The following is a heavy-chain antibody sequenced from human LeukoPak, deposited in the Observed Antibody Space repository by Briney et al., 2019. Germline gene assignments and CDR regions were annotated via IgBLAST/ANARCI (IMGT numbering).Heavy chain of an antibody. D-gene: IGHD2-21*01. Sequence: SETLSLTCAVYGGSFSSYYWSWIRQPPGKGLEWIGEINHSGSTNYNPSLKSRVTISVDASKNQFSLKLSSVTAADTAVYYCAREVKFLDSVFDYWGQGTLVTVSS. CDR3: AREVKFLDSVFDY. V-gene: IGHV4-34*01. J-gene: IGHJ4*02. CDR2: INHSGST. CDR1: GGSFSSYY.